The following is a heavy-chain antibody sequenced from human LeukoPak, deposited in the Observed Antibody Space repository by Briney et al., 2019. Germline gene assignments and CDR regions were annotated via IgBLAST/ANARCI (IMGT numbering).Heavy chain of an antibody. Sequence: ASVRVSCTASGYTFTSYGISWVRQAPGQGLEWMGWISAYNGNTNYAQKLQGRVTMTTDTSTSTAYMELRSLRSDDTAVYYCARDGGYYDSSDPFDYWGQGTLVTVSS. CDR2: ISAYNGNT. J-gene: IGHJ4*02. CDR1: GYTFTSYG. V-gene: IGHV1-18*01. CDR3: ARDGGYYDSSDPFDY. D-gene: IGHD3-22*01.